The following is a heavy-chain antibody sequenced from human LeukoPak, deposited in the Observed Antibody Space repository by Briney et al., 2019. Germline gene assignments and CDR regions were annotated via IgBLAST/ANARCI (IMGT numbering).Heavy chain of an antibody. CDR1: GFTFPSSA. CDR2: IVVGSGNT. CDR3: AAAVYCSGGSCRYTLSDY. V-gene: IGHV1-58*01. Sequence: SVKVSCQASGFTFPSSAVQWVHQARGQRLEWIGWIVVGSGNTNYAQKFQERVTITRDMSTSTAYMELSSLRSEDTAVYYCAAAVYCSGGSCRYTLSDYWGQGTLVTVSS. D-gene: IGHD2-15*01. J-gene: IGHJ4*02.